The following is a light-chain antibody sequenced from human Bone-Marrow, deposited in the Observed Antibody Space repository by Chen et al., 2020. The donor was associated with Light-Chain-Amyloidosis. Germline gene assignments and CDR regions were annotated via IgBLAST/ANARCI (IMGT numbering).Light chain of an antibody. V-gene: IGLV3-21*02. CDR1: NIGSTS. CDR3: QVWDRSSDRTV. Sequence: SYVLTQPSSVSVAPGQTATIACGGNNIGSTSVHWYQQTPGQAPLLVVYDDSDRPSGTPERLSGCNSGNAATLTIRRVEAGDEADYYCQVWDRSSDRTVFGGGTKLTVL. CDR2: DDS. J-gene: IGLJ3*02.